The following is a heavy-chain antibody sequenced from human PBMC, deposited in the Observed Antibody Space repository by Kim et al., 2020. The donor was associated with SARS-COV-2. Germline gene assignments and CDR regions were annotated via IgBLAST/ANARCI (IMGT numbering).Heavy chain of an antibody. CDR2: ISAYNGNT. CDR1: GYTFTSYG. Sequence: ASVKVSCKASGYTFTSYGISWVRQAPGQGLEWMGWISAYNGNTNYAQKLQGRVTMTTDTSTSTAYMELRSLRSDDTAVYYCARVLKYYDFWSGYYNATYYYYYYGMDVWGQGTTVTVSS. CDR3: ARVLKYYDFWSGYYNATYYYYYYGMDV. V-gene: IGHV1-18*04. D-gene: IGHD3-3*01. J-gene: IGHJ6*02.